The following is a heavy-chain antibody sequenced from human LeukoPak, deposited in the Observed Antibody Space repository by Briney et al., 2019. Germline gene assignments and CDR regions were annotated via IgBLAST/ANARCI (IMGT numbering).Heavy chain of an antibody. CDR3: ARGSGSSWYSGYYDY. Sequence: SETLSLTCTVSDGSISSSSYYWGLIRQPPGKGLEWIGSIYYSGSTYYNPSLKSRVTISVDTSKNQFSLKLSSVTAADTAVYYCARGSGSSWYSGYYDYWGQGTLVTVSS. J-gene: IGHJ4*02. D-gene: IGHD6-13*01. CDR2: IYYSGST. CDR1: DGSISSSSYY. V-gene: IGHV4-39*07.